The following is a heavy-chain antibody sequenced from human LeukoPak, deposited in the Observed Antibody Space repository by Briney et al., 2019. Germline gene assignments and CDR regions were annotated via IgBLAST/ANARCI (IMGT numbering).Heavy chain of an antibody. J-gene: IGHJ4*02. V-gene: IGHV4-39*01. D-gene: IGHD3-10*01. Sequence: SETLSLTCTVSGGSISSSSYFWGWIRQPPGKGLEWIGSIYYSGSTYYNPSLKSRVTISVDTSKNQFSLKLTSVTASDTAVYYCTRHRFGGFYYFDYWGQGTLVTVSS. CDR2: IYYSGST. CDR3: TRHRFGGFYYFDY. CDR1: GGSISSSSYF.